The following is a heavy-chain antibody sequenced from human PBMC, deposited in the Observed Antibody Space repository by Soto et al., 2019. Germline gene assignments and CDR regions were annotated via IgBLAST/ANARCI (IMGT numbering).Heavy chain of an antibody. CDR3: GRGGGIVVVAAPYDH. V-gene: IGHV1-69*02. J-gene: IGHJ4*02. D-gene: IGHD2-21*02. CDR1: GGTFSSYT. CDR2: IIPILGIA. Sequence: SVKVSCKASGGTFSSYTLSWVRQAPGQGLEWMGRIIPILGIANYAQKFQGRVTIIADKSTSTAYMELSSLRSEDTAVYYCGRGGGIVVVAAPYDHWGQGTLVTVSS.